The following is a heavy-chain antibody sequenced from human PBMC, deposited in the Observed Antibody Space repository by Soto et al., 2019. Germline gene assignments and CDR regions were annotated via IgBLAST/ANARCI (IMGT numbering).Heavy chain of an antibody. CDR3: ARGEAVAGDYYYGMDV. J-gene: IGHJ6*02. CDR2: TIPIFSRA. D-gene: IGHD6-19*01. Sequence: SVKVSCKASGGTFSSYAISWVRRAPGQGLEWMGGTIPIFSRANYAQKFQGRVTITADKSTSTAYVELSSLRSEDTAVYYCARGEAVAGDYYYGMDVWGQGTTVTVSS. CDR1: GGTFSSYA. V-gene: IGHV1-69*06.